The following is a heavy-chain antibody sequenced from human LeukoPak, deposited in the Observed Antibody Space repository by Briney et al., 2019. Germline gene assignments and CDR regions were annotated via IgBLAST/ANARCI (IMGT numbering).Heavy chain of an antibody. CDR1: GGSISSGDYY. J-gene: IGHJ4*03. V-gene: IGHV4-30-4*01. D-gene: IGHD3-22*01. Sequence: PSETLSLTCTVSGGSISSGDYYWSWIRQPPGKGLEWIGYIYYSGSTYYNPSLKSRVTISVDTSKNQFSLKLSSVTAADTAVYYCARVGYYDPQYFDYWGQGTTVTVSS. CDR2: IYYSGST. CDR3: ARVGYYDPQYFDY.